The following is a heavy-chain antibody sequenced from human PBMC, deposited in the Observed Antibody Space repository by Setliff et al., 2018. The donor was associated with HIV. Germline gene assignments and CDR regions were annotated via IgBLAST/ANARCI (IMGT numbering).Heavy chain of an antibody. CDR1: GGTFNNYA. CDR2: VIPLFGTT. J-gene: IGHJ4*02. Sequence: GASVKVSCKASGGTFNNYAISWVRQAPGQGLEWVGRVIPLFGTTNYAQKFQGRVTITRDTSATTAYMELSSLRSEDTAVYYCARDHRPNYYDNSGSPGYWGQGTLVTVSS. CDR3: ARDHRPNYYDNSGSPGY. D-gene: IGHD3-22*01. V-gene: IGHV1-69*05.